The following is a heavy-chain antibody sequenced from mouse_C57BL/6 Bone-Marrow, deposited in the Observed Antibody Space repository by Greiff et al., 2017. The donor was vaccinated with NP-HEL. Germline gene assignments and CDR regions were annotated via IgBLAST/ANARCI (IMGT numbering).Heavy chain of an antibody. CDR2: IDPSDSYT. V-gene: IGHV1-50*01. CDR3: ARNYAMDY. Sequence: QVQLQQPGAELVKPGASVKLSCKASGYTFTSYWMQWVKQRPGQGLEWIGEIDPSDSYTNYNQKFKGKATLTVYTSSSTAYMQLSSLTSEDSAVYYCARNYAMDYWGQGTSVTVSS. J-gene: IGHJ4*01. CDR1: GYTFTSYW.